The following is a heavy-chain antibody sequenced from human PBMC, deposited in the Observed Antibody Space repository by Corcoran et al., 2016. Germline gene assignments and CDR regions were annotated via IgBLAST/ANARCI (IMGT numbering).Heavy chain of an antibody. Sequence: QVQLQESGPGLVKPSETLSLTCTVSGGSISSYYWSWIRQPPGKGLEWIGYIYYSGSTNYNPSLKSRVTISVDTSKNQFSLKLSSVTAADTAVYYWASGPVSSFGYFDYWGQGTLVTVSS. CDR2: IYYSGST. V-gene: IGHV4-59*01. D-gene: IGHD3-16*01. J-gene: IGHJ4*02. CDR1: GGSISSYY. CDR3: ASGPVSSFGYFDY.